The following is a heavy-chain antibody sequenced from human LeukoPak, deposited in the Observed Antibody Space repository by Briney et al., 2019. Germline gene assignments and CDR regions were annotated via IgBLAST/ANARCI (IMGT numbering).Heavy chain of an antibody. D-gene: IGHD3-9*01. J-gene: IGHJ4*02. CDR3: ARDLLVAGRYFDWLPYYFDY. Sequence: GGSLRLSCAASGFTFSSYSMNWVRQAPGKGLEWVSSISSSSSYIYYADSVKGRFTISRDNAKNSLYLQMNSLRAEDTAVYYCARDLLVAGRYFDWLPYYFDYWGQGTLVTVSS. CDR1: GFTFSSYS. CDR2: ISSSSSYI. V-gene: IGHV3-21*01.